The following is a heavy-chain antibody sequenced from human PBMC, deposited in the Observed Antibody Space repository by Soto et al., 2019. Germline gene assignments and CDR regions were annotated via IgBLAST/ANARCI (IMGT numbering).Heavy chain of an antibody. CDR3: ARLVVKGLYYYYYGMDV. V-gene: IGHV4-39*01. CDR2: IYYSGST. CDR1: GGSISSSSYY. Sequence: SDTLSLTCTVSGGSISSSSYYWGWIRQPPGKGLEWIGSIYYSGSTYYNPSLKSRVTISVDTSKNQFSLKLSSVTAADTAVYYCARLVVKGLYYYYYGMDVWGQGTTVTVSS. J-gene: IGHJ6*02. D-gene: IGHD2-15*01.